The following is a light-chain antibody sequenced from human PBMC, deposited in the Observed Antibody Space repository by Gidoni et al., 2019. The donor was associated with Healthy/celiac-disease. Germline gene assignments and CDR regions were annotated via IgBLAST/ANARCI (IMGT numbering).Light chain of an antibody. CDR3: SSYTSSSTPL. Sequence: QSALTQPASVSGSPGQSITISCTGTSSDVGGYNYVSWYQKHPGKAPKLMIYDVSNRPSGVSNRFSGSKSGNTAPLTISGLQAEDEADYYCSSYTSSSTPLFGGGTKLTVL. CDR2: DVS. J-gene: IGLJ2*01. V-gene: IGLV2-14*01. CDR1: SSDVGGYNY.